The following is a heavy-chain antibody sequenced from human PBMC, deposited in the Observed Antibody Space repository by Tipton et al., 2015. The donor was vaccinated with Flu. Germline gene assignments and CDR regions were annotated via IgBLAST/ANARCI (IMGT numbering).Heavy chain of an antibody. CDR3: ARRDYSNYVSDPKSWFDP. V-gene: IGHV4-59*01. CDR1: GDSISGNY. Sequence: TLSLTCIVSGDSISGNYWSWTRQPPGKGLEWIGYIYYSGTTNYNPSLRSRVTISVDASKNQFSLDLRSVTAADTAVYYCARRDYSNYVSDPKSWFDPWGQGTLVAVSS. J-gene: IGHJ5*02. CDR2: IYYSGTT. D-gene: IGHD4-11*01.